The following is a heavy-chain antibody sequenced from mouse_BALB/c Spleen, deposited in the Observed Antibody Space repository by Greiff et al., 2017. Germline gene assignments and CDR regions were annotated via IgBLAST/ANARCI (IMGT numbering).Heavy chain of an antibody. V-gene: IGHV3-2*02. Sequence: DVQLQESGPGLVKPSQSLSLTCTVTGYSITSDYAWNWLRQFPGNKLEWMGYISYSGSTSYNPSLKSRISITRDTSKNQFFLQLNSVTTEDTATYYWARGYGKGWYFDVWGAGTTVTVSS. J-gene: IGHJ1*01. CDR1: GYSITSDYA. D-gene: IGHD2-10*02. CDR3: ARGYGKGWYFDV. CDR2: ISYSGST.